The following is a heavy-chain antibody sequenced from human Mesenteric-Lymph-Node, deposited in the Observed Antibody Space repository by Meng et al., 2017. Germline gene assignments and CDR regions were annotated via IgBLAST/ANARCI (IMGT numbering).Heavy chain of an antibody. Sequence: QLQLKESGPGLVKPSETLSLTCTASGGYISSNGHYWDWVRQPPGKGLEWIGAIYHSGSTSYNPSLQSRVTMFVDTSKNQFSLMLTSMTATDTAVYYCARRRGGSGRDCWGQGTLVTVSS. CDR2: IYHSGST. CDR3: ARRRGGSGRDC. D-gene: IGHD3-10*01. J-gene: IGHJ4*02. CDR1: GGYISSNGHY. V-gene: IGHV4-39*01.